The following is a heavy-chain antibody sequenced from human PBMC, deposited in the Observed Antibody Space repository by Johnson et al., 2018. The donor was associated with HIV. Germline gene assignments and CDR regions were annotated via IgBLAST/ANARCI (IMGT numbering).Heavy chain of an antibody. CDR1: GFTFDDYA. CDR2: ISWNSGSI. J-gene: IGHJ3*02. Sequence: VQLVESGGGLVQPGRSLRLSCAASGFTFDDYAMHWVRQAPGKGLEWVSGISWNSGSIGYVDSVKGRFTISRDNAKNSLYLQMNSLGAEDTAVYYCARTRSGYYYDVFDIWGQGTMVTVSS. CDR3: ARTRSGYYYDVFDI. V-gene: IGHV3-9*01. D-gene: IGHD3-22*01.